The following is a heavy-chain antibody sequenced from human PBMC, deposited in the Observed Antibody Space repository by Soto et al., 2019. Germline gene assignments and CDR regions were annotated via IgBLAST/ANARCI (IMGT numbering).Heavy chain of an antibody. CDR3: LRGWHPYGMDV. D-gene: IGHD4-17*01. CDR2: ISGSGGST. J-gene: IGHJ6*02. Sequence: GGSLRLSCAASGFTFSSYAMSSVRQAPGKGLEWVSAISGSGGSTYYADCVKGRFTISRDNSENTLYLQMNSLRAEDTAVYYCLRGWHPYGMDVWGQGTTVTVSS. CDR1: GFTFSSYA. V-gene: IGHV3-23*01.